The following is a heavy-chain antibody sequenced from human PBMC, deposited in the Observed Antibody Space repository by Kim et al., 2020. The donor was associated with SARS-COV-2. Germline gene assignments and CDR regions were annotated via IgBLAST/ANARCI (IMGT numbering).Heavy chain of an antibody. D-gene: IGHD6-19*01. CDR1: GFTFNSYA. V-gene: IGHV3-23*01. CDR3: AKVTSGSSGWFEYFQH. Sequence: GGSLRLSCAASGFTFNSYAMSWVRQAPGKGLEWVSAIRDSGGSTKYADSVKGRFSISRDNSKNTLYLQMDSRRAEDTAVYYCAKVTSGSSGWFEYFQHWGQGTLFTVSS. CDR2: IRDSGGST. J-gene: IGHJ1*01.